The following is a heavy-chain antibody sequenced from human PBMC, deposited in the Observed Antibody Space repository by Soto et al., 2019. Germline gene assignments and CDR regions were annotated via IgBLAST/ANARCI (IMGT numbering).Heavy chain of an antibody. CDR1: GFTFTNYA. D-gene: IGHD3-3*01. CDR3: AEDVLGQREWFH. CDR2: ISGSGRST. J-gene: IGHJ4*02. Sequence: EVQLLESGGGLVQPGGSLRLSCAASGFTFTNYAMSWVRQAPGKGLEWVSTISGSGRSTYYADSVKGRFTISRDNSKNTLYLQMDSLRAEDTAVYYCAEDVLGQREWFHWGQGTLVTVSS. V-gene: IGHV3-23*01.